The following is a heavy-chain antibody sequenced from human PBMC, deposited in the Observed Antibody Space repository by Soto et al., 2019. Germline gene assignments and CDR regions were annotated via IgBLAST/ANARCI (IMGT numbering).Heavy chain of an antibody. J-gene: IGHJ4*02. CDR2: ISYDGSNK. CDR3: AKDQGSGYDFDY. Sequence: GGSLRLSCAASGFTFSSYGMHWVRQAPGKGLEWVAVISYDGSNKYYADSVKGRFTISRDNSKNTLYLQMNSLRAEDTAVYYCAKDQGSGYDFDYWGQGTLVTVSS. D-gene: IGHD5-12*01. V-gene: IGHV3-30*18. CDR1: GFTFSSYG.